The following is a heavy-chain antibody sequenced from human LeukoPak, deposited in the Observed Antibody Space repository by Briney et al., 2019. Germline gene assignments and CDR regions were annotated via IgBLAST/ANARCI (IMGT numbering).Heavy chain of an antibody. CDR1: GGSISSYY. CDR3: ARDFLF. Sequence: NPSETLSLTCTVSGGSISSYYWSWIRQPPGKGLEWIGYIYYSGSTNYNPSLKSRVTISVDTSKNQFSLKLSSVTAADTAAYYCARDFLFWGQGTLVTVSS. V-gene: IGHV4-59*01. J-gene: IGHJ4*02. CDR2: IYYSGST.